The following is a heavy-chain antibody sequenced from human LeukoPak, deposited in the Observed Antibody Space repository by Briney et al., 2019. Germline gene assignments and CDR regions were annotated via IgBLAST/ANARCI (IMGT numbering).Heavy chain of an antibody. Sequence: SETLSLTCAVYGGSFSGYYWSWIRQPPGKGLEWIGYIYYSGSTNYNPSLKSRVTISVDTSKNQFSLKLSSVTTADTAVYYCARGKYSSSSNDYWGQGTLVTVSS. J-gene: IGHJ4*02. V-gene: IGHV4-59*01. D-gene: IGHD6-13*01. CDR2: IYYSGST. CDR1: GGSFSGYY. CDR3: ARGKYSSSSNDY.